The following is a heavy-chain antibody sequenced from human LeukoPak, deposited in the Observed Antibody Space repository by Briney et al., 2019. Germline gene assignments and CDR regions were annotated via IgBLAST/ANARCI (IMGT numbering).Heavy chain of an antibody. V-gene: IGHV3-23*01. CDR3: AKDKRYCSSTSCPSVQYNWFDP. D-gene: IGHD2-2*01. CDR1: GFTFSSYA. Sequence: GGSLRLSCAASGFTFSSYAISWVRQAPGKGLEWVSAISGSGGSTYYADSVKGRFTISRDNSKNTLYLQMNSLRAEDTAVYYCAKDKRYCSSTSCPSVQYNWFDPWGQGTLVTVSS. J-gene: IGHJ5*02. CDR2: ISGSGGST.